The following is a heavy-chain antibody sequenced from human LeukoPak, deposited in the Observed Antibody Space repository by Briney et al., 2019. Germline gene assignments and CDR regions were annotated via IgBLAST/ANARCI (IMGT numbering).Heavy chain of an antibody. Sequence: GGSLRLSCAASGFTFSSYAMYWVRQAPGKGLELVANIKQDGSEKYYVDSVKGRFTISRDNAKNSLYLQMSSLRAEDTAVYYCARVGCTTTSCLANWGQGTLVTVSS. CDR1: GFTFSSYA. V-gene: IGHV3-7*01. J-gene: IGHJ4*02. D-gene: IGHD2-2*01. CDR2: IKQDGSEK. CDR3: ARVGCTTTSCLAN.